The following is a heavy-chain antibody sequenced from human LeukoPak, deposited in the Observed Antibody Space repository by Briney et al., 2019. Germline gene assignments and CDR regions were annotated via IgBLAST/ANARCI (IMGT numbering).Heavy chain of an antibody. V-gene: IGHV1-18*01. CDR1: GYTFTSYG. Sequence: ASVKVSCKASGYTFTSYGISWVRQAPGQGLEWMGWISAYNGNTNYAQKLQGRVTMTTETSTSTAFMELRSLRSDDTAVYYCARGVTGYYTNFYYGMDVWGQGTTVTVSS. J-gene: IGHJ6*02. CDR2: ISAYNGNT. CDR3: ARGVTGYYTNFYYGMDV. D-gene: IGHD3/OR15-3a*01.